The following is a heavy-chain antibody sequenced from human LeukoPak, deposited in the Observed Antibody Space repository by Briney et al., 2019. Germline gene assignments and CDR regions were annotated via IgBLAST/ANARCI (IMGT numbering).Heavy chain of an antibody. J-gene: IGHJ3*02. CDR3: ARLGSGSSYFDI. D-gene: IGHD3-22*01. Sequence: SETLSLTCAVSGYSISSGYYWGWIRQPPGKGLEWIGSIYHSGSTYYNPSLKSRVTISVDTPKNQFSLKLSSVTAADTAVYSCARLGSGSSYFDIWGQGTMVTVSS. V-gene: IGHV4-38-2*01. CDR1: GYSISSGYY. CDR2: IYHSGST.